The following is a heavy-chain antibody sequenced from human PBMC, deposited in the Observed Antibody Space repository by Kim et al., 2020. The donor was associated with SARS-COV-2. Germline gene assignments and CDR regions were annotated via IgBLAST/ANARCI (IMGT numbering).Heavy chain of an antibody. V-gene: IGHV1-2*04. D-gene: IGHD4-17*01. Sequence: QKFQGWVTMTRDTSISTAYMELSRLRSDDTAVYYCARDRGTMTTVTNFDYWGQGTLVTVSS. CDR3: ARDRGTMTTVTNFDY. J-gene: IGHJ4*02.